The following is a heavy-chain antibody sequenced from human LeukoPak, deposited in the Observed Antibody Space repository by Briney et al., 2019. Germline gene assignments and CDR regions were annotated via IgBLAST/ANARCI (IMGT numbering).Heavy chain of an antibody. CDR2: IYDSGST. Sequence: SETLSLTCTVSGGSIRSSYYYWGWIRQPPGKGLEWIGSIYDSGSTYYNPSLKSRVTISVDTSKNQFSLKLSSVTAADTAVYYCARQDDFWSGSEFHDYWGQGTLVSVSS. V-gene: IGHV4-39*01. CDR3: ARQDDFWSGSEFHDY. CDR1: GGSIRSSYYY. J-gene: IGHJ4*02. D-gene: IGHD3-3*01.